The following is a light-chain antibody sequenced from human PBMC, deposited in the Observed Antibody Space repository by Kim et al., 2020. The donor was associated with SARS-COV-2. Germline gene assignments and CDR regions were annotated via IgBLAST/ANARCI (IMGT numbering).Light chain of an antibody. J-gene: IGLJ2*01. CDR3: QSYDSSNQGVV. CDR2: EDN. Sequence: TSSCTRSSGSIASNYVQWYRQRPGRAPTTVIYEDNQRPSGVPDRFSGSIDSSSNSASLTISGLKTEDEADYYCQSYDSSNQGVVFGGGTQLTVL. V-gene: IGLV6-57*03. CDR1: SGSIASNY.